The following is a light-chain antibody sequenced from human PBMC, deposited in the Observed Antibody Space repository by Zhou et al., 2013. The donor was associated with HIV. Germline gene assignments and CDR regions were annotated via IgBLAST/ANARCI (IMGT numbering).Light chain of an antibody. CDR3: QQRHTWPPIT. CDR1: RSVNTY. CDR2: DAS. J-gene: IGKJ5*01. V-gene: IGKV3-11*01. Sequence: EIVLTQSPATLSLSPGERATISCRASRSVNTYLAWYQHKPGQAPRLLIYDASNRATGIPARFSGSGSGTDFTLTISSLEPEDFAVYYCQQRHTWPPITSGQGTRLDIK.